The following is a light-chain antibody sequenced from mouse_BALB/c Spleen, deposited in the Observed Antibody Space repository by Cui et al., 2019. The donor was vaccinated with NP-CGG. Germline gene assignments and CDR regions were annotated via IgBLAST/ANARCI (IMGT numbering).Light chain of an antibody. CDR2: GTN. Sequence: QAFVTHESPLTTSPGETVTLTCRSSTGTITTSNYANWVQEKPDHLFTGLIGGTNNRAPGVPARFSGSLIGDKAALTITGAQTEDEAIYFCALWYSNHWVFGGGTKLTVL. J-gene: IGLJ1*01. CDR1: TGTITTSNY. CDR3: ALWYSNHWV. V-gene: IGLV1*01.